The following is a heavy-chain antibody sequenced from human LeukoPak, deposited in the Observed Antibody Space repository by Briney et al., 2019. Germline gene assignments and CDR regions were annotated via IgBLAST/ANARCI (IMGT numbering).Heavy chain of an antibody. CDR2: ISSSGSTK. D-gene: IGHD2/OR15-2a*01. V-gene: IGHV3-48*01. J-gene: IGHJ4*02. CDR3: ARGGLSIMGY. CDR1: GITFSSYS. Sequence: GGSLRLSCGASGITFSSYSMDWVRQAPGKGLEWVSYISSSGSTKYYADSVKGRFTISRDNARNSLYLQMNSLRAEDTAVYFCARGGLSIMGYWGQGTLVTVSS.